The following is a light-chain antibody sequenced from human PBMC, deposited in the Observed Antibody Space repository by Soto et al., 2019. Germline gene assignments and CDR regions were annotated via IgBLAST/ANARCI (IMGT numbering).Light chain of an antibody. V-gene: IGKV1-27*01. Sequence: DIQMTQSPSSLSASVGDRVTITCRATQGISNYLAWYQQKPGKVPKLLIYAASTLQSGVPSRFSGSGSGTDFTLTISSLQPEDVATYYCQKYDSALGTFGQATKVEIK. CDR3: QKYDSALGT. J-gene: IGKJ1*01. CDR2: AAS. CDR1: QGISNY.